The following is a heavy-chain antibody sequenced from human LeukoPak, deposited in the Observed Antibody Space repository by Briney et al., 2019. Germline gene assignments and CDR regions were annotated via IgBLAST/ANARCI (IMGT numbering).Heavy chain of an antibody. CDR2: ISSSSYI. CDR1: GFTFSNYA. D-gene: IGHD6-13*01. CDR3: ARGGASAAGIDY. V-gene: IGHV3-21*01. J-gene: IGHJ4*02. Sequence: GGSLRLSCAASGFTFSNYALHWVRQAPGKGLEWVSSISSSSYIYYADSVKGRFTISRDNAKNSLYLQMNSLRAEDTAVYYCARGGASAAGIDYWGQGTLVTVSS.